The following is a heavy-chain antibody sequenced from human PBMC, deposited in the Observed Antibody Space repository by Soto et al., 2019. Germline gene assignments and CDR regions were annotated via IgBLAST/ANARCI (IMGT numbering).Heavy chain of an antibody. D-gene: IGHD4-17*01. CDR2: ISGYNGNT. J-gene: IGHJ4*02. CDR1: GYTFKNYG. Sequence: QIQLVQSGAEVKNPGASVKVSCKASGYTFKNYGIIWVRQAPGQGLEWVGWISGYNGNTKYEKKFQGRVTSTTETSTSTAYMELRSLRSDDTAVYYCARPFYGDHGIVDYWGQGTLVTVSS. CDR3: ARPFYGDHGIVDY. V-gene: IGHV1-18*01.